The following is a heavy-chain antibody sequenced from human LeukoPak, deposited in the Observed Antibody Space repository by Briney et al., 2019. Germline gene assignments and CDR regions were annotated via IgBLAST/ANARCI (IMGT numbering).Heavy chain of an antibody. V-gene: IGHV4-59*01. CDR2: IYYSGST. D-gene: IGHD5-18*01. J-gene: IGHJ4*02. CDR1: GGSISSYY. Sequence: PSETLSLTCTVSGGSISSYYWSWIRQPPGKGLEWIGYIYYSGSTNYNPSLKSRVTISVDTSKNQFSLKLGSVTAADTAVYYCARSPFTAMVNDYFDYWGQGTLVTVSS. CDR3: ARSPFTAMVNDYFDY.